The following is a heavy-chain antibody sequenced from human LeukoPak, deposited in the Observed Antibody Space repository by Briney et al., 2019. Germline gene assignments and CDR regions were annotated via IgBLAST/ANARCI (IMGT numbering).Heavy chain of an antibody. CDR3: ARGADSGYSSDN. J-gene: IGHJ4*02. CDR1: GFTFSRYW. Sequence: GGSLRLSCAASGFTFSRYWMSWVRQAPGKGLEWVSGISWNSGTTGYEDSVKGRFTTSRDNAKNSLYLQMNSLRAEDTAVYYCARGADSGYSSDNWGQGTLVSVSS. CDR2: ISWNSGTT. D-gene: IGHD3-9*01. V-gene: IGHV3-20*04.